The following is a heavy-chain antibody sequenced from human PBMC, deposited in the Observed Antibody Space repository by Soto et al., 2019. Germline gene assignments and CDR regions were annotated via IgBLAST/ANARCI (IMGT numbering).Heavy chain of an antibody. Sequence: GESLKISCAASGFTFSSYWMHWVRQAPGKGLVWVSRINSDGSSTSYADSVKGRFTISRDNAKNTLYLQMNSLRAEDTAVYYCARTGVYGDYDYWGQGTLVTVSS. CDR3: ARTGVYGDYDY. V-gene: IGHV3-74*01. J-gene: IGHJ4*02. CDR1: GFTFSSYW. CDR2: INSDGSST. D-gene: IGHD4-17*01.